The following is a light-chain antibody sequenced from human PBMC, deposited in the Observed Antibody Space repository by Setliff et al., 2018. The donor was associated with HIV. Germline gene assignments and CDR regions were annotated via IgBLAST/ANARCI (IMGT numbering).Light chain of an antibody. CDR3: CSYTSNNSGV. CDR2: DVT. CDR1: SSDVGGYNY. J-gene: IGLJ1*01. V-gene: IGLV2-11*01. Sequence: QSALTQPRSVSGSPGQSVTISCTGTSSDVGGYNYVSWYQQYSGKAPKLMIYDVTKRPSGVPDRFSGSKSGNTASLTISGLQAEDEAEYYCCSYTSNNSGVFGTGTKVTVL.